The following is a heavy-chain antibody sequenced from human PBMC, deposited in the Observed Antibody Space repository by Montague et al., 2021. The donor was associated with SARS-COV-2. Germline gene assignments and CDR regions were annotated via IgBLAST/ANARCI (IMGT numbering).Heavy chain of an antibody. Sequence: SETLSLTCTVSGGSISSYYWSWIRQPPGKGLEWIGYIYYSGRTNYNPSLKSRVTISVDTSKNQFSLKLSSVTAADTAVYYCARGGGSGYRYYFDYWGQGSLVTVSS. CDR1: GGSISSYY. CDR2: IYYSGRT. J-gene: IGHJ4*02. V-gene: IGHV4-59*01. CDR3: ARGGGSGYRYYFDY. D-gene: IGHD3-22*01.